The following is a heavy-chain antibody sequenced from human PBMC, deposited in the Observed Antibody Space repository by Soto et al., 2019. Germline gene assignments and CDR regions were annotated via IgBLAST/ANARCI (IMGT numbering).Heavy chain of an antibody. Sequence: ASVEVSCKASGYTFTSYDSKWVRQATGQGLEWMGWMNPNSGNTGYAQKFQGRVTMTRNTSISTAYMELSSLRSEDTAVYYCATGNVGATYYYYYGMDVWGQGTTVTVSS. J-gene: IGHJ6*02. V-gene: IGHV1-8*01. D-gene: IGHD1-26*01. CDR3: ATGNVGATYYYYYGMDV. CDR1: GYTFTSYD. CDR2: MNPNSGNT.